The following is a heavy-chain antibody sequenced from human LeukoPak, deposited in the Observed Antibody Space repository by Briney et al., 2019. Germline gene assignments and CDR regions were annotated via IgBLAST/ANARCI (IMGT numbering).Heavy chain of an antibody. CDR2: VSHGGTT. Sequence: SETLSLTCIVYGGSFSDYSWSWIRQPPGKGLEWIGEVSHGGTTNYNPSLESRVTISIDTSNSQFSLNLKSVTAADSGVYYCARDGIAVFGVITGNYYYMDVWGKGTTVTVSS. V-gene: IGHV4-34*01. J-gene: IGHJ6*03. CDR1: GGSFSDYS. D-gene: IGHD3-3*01. CDR3: ARDGIAVFGVITGNYYYMDV.